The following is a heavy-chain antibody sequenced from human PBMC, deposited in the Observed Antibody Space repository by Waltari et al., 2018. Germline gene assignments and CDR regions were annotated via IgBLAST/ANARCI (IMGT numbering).Heavy chain of an antibody. Sequence: QVQLQESGPGLVKPSETLSLTCTVSGGSISSYYWSWIRQPPGKGLEWIGYIYYSGSTNYNPSLKSRVTISVDTSKNQFSLKLSSVTAADTAVYYCARAYRGYSYGPLFYMDVWGKGTTVNISS. CDR1: GGSISSYY. V-gene: IGHV4-59*01. D-gene: IGHD5-18*01. CDR3: ARAYRGYSYGPLFYMDV. CDR2: IYYSGST. J-gene: IGHJ6*03.